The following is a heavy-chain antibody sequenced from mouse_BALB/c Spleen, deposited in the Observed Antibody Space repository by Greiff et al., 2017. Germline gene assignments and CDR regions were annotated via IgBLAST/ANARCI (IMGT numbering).Heavy chain of an antibody. J-gene: IGHJ4*01. CDR1: GFTFSSFG. Sequence: EVKVVESGGGLVQPGGSRKLSCAASGFTFSSFGMHWVRQAPEKGLEWVAYISSGSSTIYYADTVKGRFTISRDNPKNTLFLQMTSLRSEDTAMYYCARKRLRVSMDYWGQGTSVTVSS. CDR2: ISSGSSTI. D-gene: IGHD3-1*01. CDR3: ARKRLRVSMDY. V-gene: IGHV5-17*02.